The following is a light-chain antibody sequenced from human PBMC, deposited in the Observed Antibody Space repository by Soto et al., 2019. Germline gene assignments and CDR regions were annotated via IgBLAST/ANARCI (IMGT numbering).Light chain of an antibody. CDR1: QSVSSY. J-gene: IGKJ1*01. CDR3: QQRSNWPRT. V-gene: IGKV3-11*01. Sequence: EIVLTLSPATLSVSPGERVTLSCRASQSVSSYLAWYQQKPGQAPRLLIYDASNRATGIPARFSGSGSGTDFTLTISSLEPEDFAVYYCQQRSNWPRTFGQGTKVDIK. CDR2: DAS.